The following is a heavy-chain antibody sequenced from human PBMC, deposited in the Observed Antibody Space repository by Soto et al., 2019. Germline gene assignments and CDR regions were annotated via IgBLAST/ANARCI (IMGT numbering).Heavy chain of an antibody. V-gene: IGHV3-30-3*01. J-gene: IGHJ4*02. Sequence: GGSLRLSCAASGVTFCSYAMHWVRQAPGKGLEWVAVISYDGSNKYYADSVKGRFTISRDNSKNTLYLQMNSLRAEDTAVYYCARDGLYSGYDGSYFDYWGQGTLVTVSS. CDR2: ISYDGSNK. D-gene: IGHD5-12*01. CDR1: GVTFCSYA. CDR3: ARDGLYSGYDGSYFDY.